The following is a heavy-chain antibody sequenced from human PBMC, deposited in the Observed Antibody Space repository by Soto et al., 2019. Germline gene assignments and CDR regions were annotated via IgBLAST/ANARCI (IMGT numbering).Heavy chain of an antibody. D-gene: IGHD2-2*01. J-gene: IGHJ2*01. V-gene: IGHV4-59*12. CDR2: IFFSGNT. CDR3: ASGHCFSSSCSYLDL. Sequence: SETLSLTCTVSGDFSSAYYWSWIRQSPGKGLEWLGYIFFSGNTKYNPSLKSRLTLSLDASKKQFSLKMTSVTAADTAIYYCASGHCFSSSCSYLDLWGRGTLVTVSS. CDR1: GDFSSAYY.